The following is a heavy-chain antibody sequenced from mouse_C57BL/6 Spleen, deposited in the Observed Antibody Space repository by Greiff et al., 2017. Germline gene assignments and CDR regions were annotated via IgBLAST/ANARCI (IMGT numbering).Heavy chain of an antibody. CDR3: ARSVYYGNYTAWFAY. CDR2: INPYNGDT. CDR1: GYSFTGYF. D-gene: IGHD2-1*01. J-gene: IGHJ3*01. Sequence: EVKLMESGPELVKPGDSVKISCKASGYSFTGYFMNWVMQSHGKSLEWIGRINPYNGDTFYNQKFKGKATLTVDKSSSTAHMELRSLTSEDSAVYYCARSVYYGNYTAWFAYWGQGTLVTVSA. V-gene: IGHV1-20*01.